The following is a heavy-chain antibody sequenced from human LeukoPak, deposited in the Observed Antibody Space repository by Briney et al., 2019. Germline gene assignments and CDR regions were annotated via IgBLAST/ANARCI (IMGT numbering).Heavy chain of an antibody. CDR2: IYHSGST. J-gene: IGHJ4*02. D-gene: IGHD5-18*01. V-gene: IGHV4-30-2*01. CDR1: GGSISSGGYY. Sequence: SETLSLTCTVSGGSISSGGYYWSWIRQPPGKGLEWIGYIYHSGSTYYNPSLKSRVTISVDRSKNQFSLKLSSVTAADTAVYYCARLLERRGSSYAYDYWGQGTLVTVSS. CDR3: ARLLERRGSSYAYDY.